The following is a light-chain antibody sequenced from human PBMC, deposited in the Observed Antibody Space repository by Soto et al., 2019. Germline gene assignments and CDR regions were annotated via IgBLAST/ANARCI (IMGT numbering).Light chain of an antibody. CDR3: QQRHMWPIM. J-gene: IGKJ5*01. V-gene: IGKV3-11*01. CDR2: DAY. Sequence: EIVFAQYPGTLSLSPGERATLSCRASQSVSSYLAWYQHKPGQAPRLLIYDAYNRATGIPPRFSGSGSGTDFTLTISSLEPEDSAVYYCQQRHMWPIMFGQGTRLEIK. CDR1: QSVSSY.